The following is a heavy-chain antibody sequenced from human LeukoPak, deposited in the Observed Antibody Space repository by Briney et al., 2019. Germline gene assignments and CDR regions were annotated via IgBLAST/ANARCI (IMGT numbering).Heavy chain of an antibody. V-gene: IGHV1-18*01. Sequence: PAASVKVSCKASGYTFTSYGISWVRQAPGQGLEWMGWISAYNGNTNYAQKLQGRVTMTTDTSTSTAYMELRSLRSDDTAVYYCARVEGRNYYYYMDVWGKGTTVTVSS. CDR2: ISAYNGNT. CDR3: ARVEGRNYYYYMDV. D-gene: IGHD1-26*01. J-gene: IGHJ6*03. CDR1: GYTFTSYG.